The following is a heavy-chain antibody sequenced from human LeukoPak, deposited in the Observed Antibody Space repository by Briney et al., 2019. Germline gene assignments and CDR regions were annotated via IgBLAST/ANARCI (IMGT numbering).Heavy chain of an antibody. CDR2: IIPIFGTA. V-gene: IGHV1-69*05. CDR1: GGTFSGYA. Sequence: GASVKVSCKASGGTFSGYAISWVRQAPGQGLEWMGGIIPIFGTANYAQKFQGRVTITTDESTSTAYMELSSLRSEDTAVYYCARDSSRYCSSTSCYSGYMDVWGKGTTVTVSS. D-gene: IGHD2-2*01. J-gene: IGHJ6*03. CDR3: ARDSSRYCSSTSCYSGYMDV.